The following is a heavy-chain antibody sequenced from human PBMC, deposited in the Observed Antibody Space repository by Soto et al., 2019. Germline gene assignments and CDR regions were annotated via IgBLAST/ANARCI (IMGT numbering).Heavy chain of an antibody. D-gene: IGHD3-3*01. V-gene: IGHV3-23*01. CDR3: AKDQYDFWSGYSHFDY. Sequence: PGGSLRLSCAASGFTFSSYAMSWVRQAPGKGLEWVSAISGSGGSTYYADSVKGRFTISRDNSKNTLYLQMNSLRAEDTAVYYCAKDQYDFWSGYSHFDYWGQGTLVTVSS. CDR1: GFTFSSYA. J-gene: IGHJ4*02. CDR2: ISGSGGST.